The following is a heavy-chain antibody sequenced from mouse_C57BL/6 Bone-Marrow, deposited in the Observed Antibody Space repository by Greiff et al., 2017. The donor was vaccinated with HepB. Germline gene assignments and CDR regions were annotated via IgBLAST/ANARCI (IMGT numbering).Heavy chain of an antibody. J-gene: IGHJ3*01. V-gene: IGHV1-69*01. D-gene: IGHD2-4*01. CDR1: GYTLTSYW. Sequence: VQLQQPGAELVMPGASVKLSCKASGYTLTSYWMHWVKQRPGQGLEWIGEIDPSDSYTNYNQKFKGKSTLTVDNYASTAYMQRSSLTSEDSAVYYCARDDDYDGEGCAYWGQGTLVTVSA. CDR3: ARDDDYDGEGCAY. CDR2: IDPSDSYT.